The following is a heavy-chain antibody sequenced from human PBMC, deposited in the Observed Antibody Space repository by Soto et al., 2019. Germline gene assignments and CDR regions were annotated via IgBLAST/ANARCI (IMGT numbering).Heavy chain of an antibody. CDR2: IIPIFGTA. V-gene: IGHV1-69*06. D-gene: IGHD2-2*01. Sequence: QVQLVQSGAEVKKPGSSVKVSCKASGGTFSSYAISWVRQAPGQGLEWMGGIIPIFGTANYAQKFQGRVTITADKSTSTAYMELSSLRSEDTAVYYCARDPRERCSSTSCPPYYYYYGMDVWGQGTTVTVSS. J-gene: IGHJ6*02. CDR3: ARDPRERCSSTSCPPYYYYYGMDV. CDR1: GGTFSSYA.